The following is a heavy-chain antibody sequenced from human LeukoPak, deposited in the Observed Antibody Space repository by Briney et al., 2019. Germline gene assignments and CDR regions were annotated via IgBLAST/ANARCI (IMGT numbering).Heavy chain of an antibody. CDR3: AKDLELYSSGWCFFDY. CDR2: IIPILGIA. CDR1: GGTFSSYA. J-gene: IGHJ4*02. D-gene: IGHD6-19*01. Sequence: ASVKVSCKASGGTFSSYAINWVRQAPGQGLEWMGRIIPILGIANYAQKFQGRVTITADKSTSTAYMELSSLRSEDTAVYYCAKDLELYSSGWCFFDYWGQGTLVTVSS. V-gene: IGHV1-69*04.